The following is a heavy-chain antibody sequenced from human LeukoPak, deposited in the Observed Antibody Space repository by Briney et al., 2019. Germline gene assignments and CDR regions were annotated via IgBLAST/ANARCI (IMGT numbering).Heavy chain of an antibody. V-gene: IGHV3-7*01. CDR2: TKPDGSAE. CDR3: AGHTELDY. J-gene: IGHJ4*02. CDR1: GFTFRNYW. D-gene: IGHD1-26*01. Sequence: GGSLRLSCAASGFTFRNYWMGWVRQATGKGLEWVANTKPDGSAEYYADSVRGRFTTSRDNANNFLYLQMNSLRAEDTAIYYCAGHTELDYWGQGTLVTVSS.